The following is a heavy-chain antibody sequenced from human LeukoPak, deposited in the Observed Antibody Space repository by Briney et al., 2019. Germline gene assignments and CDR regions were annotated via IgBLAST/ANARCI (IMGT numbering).Heavy chain of an antibody. D-gene: IGHD2-2*02. J-gene: IGHJ4*02. CDR2: IYWNDDK. V-gene: IGHV2-5*01. CDR3: ALGYCCSTSCYNPYFDY. Sequence: SGPTLVNPTQTLTLTCTFSGFSLSTSGVGVGWIRQPPGKALEWLALIYWNDDKRYSPSLKSRLTITKDTSKNQVVLTMTNMDPVDTATYYCALGYCCSTSCYNPYFDYWGQGTLVTVSS. CDR1: GFSLSTSGVG.